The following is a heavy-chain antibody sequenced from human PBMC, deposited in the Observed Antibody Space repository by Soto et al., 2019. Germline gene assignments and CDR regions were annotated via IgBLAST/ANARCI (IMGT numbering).Heavy chain of an antibody. Sequence: EVQLVESGGGLIQPGGSLRLSCAAFGFTVSSRHMSWVRQAPGKGLEWVSVIYSGGSTYYADSVKGRFTISRDNFKNTLYLQINILRVEDTAVYHCARDLGSPDDYWGQGPLVTVSS. CDR1: GFTVSSRH. CDR2: IYSGGST. D-gene: IGHD6-13*01. J-gene: IGHJ4*02. CDR3: ARDLGSPDDY. V-gene: IGHV3-53*01.